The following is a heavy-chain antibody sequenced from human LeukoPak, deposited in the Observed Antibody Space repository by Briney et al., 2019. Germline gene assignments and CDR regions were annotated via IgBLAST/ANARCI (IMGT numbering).Heavy chain of an antibody. J-gene: IGHJ3*02. CDR1: GYTLTELS. CDR2: FDPEDGET. CDR3: ATVSRPGRDKRFLEWPVVHVGAFDI. V-gene: IGHV1-24*01. Sequence: ASVKVSCKVSGYTLTELSMHWVRQAPGKGLEWMGGFDPEDGETIYAQKFQGRVTMTEDTSTDTAYMELSSLRSEDTAVYYCATVSRPGRDKRFLEWPVVHVGAFDIWGQGTMVTVSS. D-gene: IGHD3-3*01.